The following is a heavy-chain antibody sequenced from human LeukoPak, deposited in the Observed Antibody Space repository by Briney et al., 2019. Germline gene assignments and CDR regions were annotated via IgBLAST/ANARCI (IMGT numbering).Heavy chain of an antibody. Sequence: SETLSLTCTVSDGSISSGAYYWSWIRQPPGKGLEWIGYIWHSGSTYYNPSLRSRITMSVDRSKNQFSLKLNSVTVADTAVYYCAREYGSGITYWGQGTLVTVSS. V-gene: IGHV4-30-2*01. CDR3: AREYGSGITY. CDR2: IWHSGST. J-gene: IGHJ4*02. D-gene: IGHD3-10*01. CDR1: DGSISSGAYY.